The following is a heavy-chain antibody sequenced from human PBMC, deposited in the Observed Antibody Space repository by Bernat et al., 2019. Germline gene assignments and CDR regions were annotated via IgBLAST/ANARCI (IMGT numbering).Heavy chain of an antibody. D-gene: IGHD3-3*01. Sequence: EVQLVESGGGLVQPGGSLRLSCAASGFTVSSNYMSWVRQALGKGLEWVSVIYSGGSTYYADSVKSRFTISGDNSKNTLYLQMNSLRAEDTAVYYCARAPAIFGVVAYYFDYWGQGTLVTVSS. CDR3: ARAPAIFGVVAYYFDY. CDR2: IYSGGST. J-gene: IGHJ4*02. V-gene: IGHV3-66*01. CDR1: GFTVSSNY.